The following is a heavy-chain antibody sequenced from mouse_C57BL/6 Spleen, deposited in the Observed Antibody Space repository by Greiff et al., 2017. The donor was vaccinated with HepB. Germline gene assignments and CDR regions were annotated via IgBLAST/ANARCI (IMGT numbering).Heavy chain of an antibody. Sequence: EVKLMESGGGLVQPGGSLKLSCAASGFTFSDYYMYWVRQTPEKRLEWVAYISNGGGSTYYPDTVKGRFTISRDNAKNTLYLQMSRLKSEDTAMYYCTREGGYYGNHEGFAYWGQGTLVTVSA. V-gene: IGHV5-12*01. CDR2: ISNGGGST. CDR3: TREGGYYGNHEGFAY. CDR1: GFTFSDYY. D-gene: IGHD2-1*01. J-gene: IGHJ3*01.